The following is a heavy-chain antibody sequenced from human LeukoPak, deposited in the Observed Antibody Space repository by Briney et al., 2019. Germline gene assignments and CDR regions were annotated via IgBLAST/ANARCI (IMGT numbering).Heavy chain of an antibody. D-gene: IGHD2-2*02. J-gene: IGHJ4*02. CDR2: ISWNSGSI. V-gene: IGHV3-9*01. Sequence: KSGGSLRLSCAASGFTFDDYAMHWVRQAPGKGLEWVSGISWNSGSIGYADSVKGRFTISRDNSKNTLYLQMNSLRAEDTAVYYCAKVIYRPHGYCSSTSCYSGIDYWGQGTLVTVSS. CDR3: AKVIYRPHGYCSSTSCYSGIDY. CDR1: GFTFDDYA.